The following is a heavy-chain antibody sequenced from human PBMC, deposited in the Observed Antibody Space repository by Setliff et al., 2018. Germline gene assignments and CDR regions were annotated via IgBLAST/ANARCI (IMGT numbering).Heavy chain of an antibody. J-gene: IGHJ5*02. D-gene: IGHD3-9*01. V-gene: IGHV1-2*06. CDR1: GSTFTGYY. Sequence: ASVKVSCKASGSTFTGYYMHWVRQAPGQGLEWMGRTNPNSGGTNYAQKFQGRVTMTRDTSISTAYMELSRLRSDDTAVYYCARSNYDILTRNWFDPWGQGTLVTVSS. CDR3: ARSNYDILTRNWFDP. CDR2: TNPNSGGT.